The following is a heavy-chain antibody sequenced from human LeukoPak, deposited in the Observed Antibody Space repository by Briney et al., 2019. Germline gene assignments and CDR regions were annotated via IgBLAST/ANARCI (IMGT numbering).Heavy chain of an antibody. CDR3: ARAPITMVRGASLSAVIDV. D-gene: IGHD3-10*01. J-gene: IGHJ6*02. CDR1: GGSISSYY. V-gene: IGHV4-59*01. Sequence: PSETLSLTCTVSGGSISSYYWSWLRRPPGEGLEWIGYIYYSGGTNYNPSLKSRVTISVDTSKNQFSLRLSSVTAAATAVYYCARAPITMVRGASLSAVIDVWGQGTTVTVSS. CDR2: IYYSGGT.